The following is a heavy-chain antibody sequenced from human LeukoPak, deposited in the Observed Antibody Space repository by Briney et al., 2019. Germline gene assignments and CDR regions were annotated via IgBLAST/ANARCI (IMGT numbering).Heavy chain of an antibody. CDR2: LYPGDSDT. CDR1: GYSFTSFW. V-gene: IGHV5-51*01. CDR3: ARLYLPYTSAWYGSAFDI. Sequence: GESLKISCKSSGYSFTSFWIAWVRQMPGKGLEWMGILYPGDSDTRYSPSFQGQVTISADRSITTAYLQWSSLKASDTAMYYCARLYLPYTSAWYGSAFDIWGQGTMVTVSS. D-gene: IGHD6-13*01. J-gene: IGHJ3*02.